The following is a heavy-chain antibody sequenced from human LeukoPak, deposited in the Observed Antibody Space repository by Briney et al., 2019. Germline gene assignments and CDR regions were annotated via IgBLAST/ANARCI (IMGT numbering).Heavy chain of an antibody. Sequence: GGSLRLSCAASGFTFSSYAMSWVRQAPGKGPEWVSVISGSGGSTYYADSVKGRFTISRDNSKNTLYLQMNSLRAEDTAVYYCATRGDKYYFDYWGQGTLVTVSS. D-gene: IGHD3-10*01. CDR2: ISGSGGST. J-gene: IGHJ4*02. CDR1: GFTFSSYA. CDR3: ATRGDKYYFDY. V-gene: IGHV3-23*01.